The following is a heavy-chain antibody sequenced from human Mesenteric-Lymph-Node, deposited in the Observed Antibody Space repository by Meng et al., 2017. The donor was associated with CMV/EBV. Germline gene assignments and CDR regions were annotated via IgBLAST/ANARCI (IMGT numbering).Heavy chain of an antibody. CDR3: ARATERPNYFDY. CDR2: IYYSGST. CDR1: GGSVSSGSYY. Sequence: CPVSGGSVSSGSYYWSWIRQPPGKGLEWIGYIYYSGSTNYNPSLKSRVTISVDTSKNQFSLKLSSVTAADTAVYYCARATERPNYFDYWGQGTLVTVSS. J-gene: IGHJ4*02. D-gene: IGHD1-1*01. V-gene: IGHV4-61*01.